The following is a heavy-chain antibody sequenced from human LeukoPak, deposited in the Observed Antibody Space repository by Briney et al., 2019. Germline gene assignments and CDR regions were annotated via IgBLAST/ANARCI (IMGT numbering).Heavy chain of an antibody. J-gene: IGHJ3*02. CDR3: ARERYYDSSGYYYSLGAFDI. D-gene: IGHD3-22*01. V-gene: IGHV3-21*01. CDR2: ISSSSSYI. CDR1: GFTFSSYS. Sequence: GGSLRLSCAASGFTFSSYSMNWVHQAPGKGLEWVSSISSSSSYIYYADSVKGRFTISRDNAKNSLYLQMNSLRAEDTAVYYCARERYYDSSGYYYSLGAFDIWGQGTMVTVSS.